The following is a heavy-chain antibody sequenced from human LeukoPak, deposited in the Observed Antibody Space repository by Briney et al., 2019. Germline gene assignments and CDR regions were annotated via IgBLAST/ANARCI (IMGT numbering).Heavy chain of an antibody. CDR2: ISGSGGST. CDR1: GFTFSSYG. D-gene: IGHD4-23*01. Sequence: GGTLRLSCAASGFTFSSYGMSWVRQAPGKGLEWVSAISGSGGSTYYADSVKGRFTISRDNSKDTLYLQMNSLRAEDTAVYYCAKDRDYGGNSVLLDYWGQGTLVTVSS. V-gene: IGHV3-23*01. J-gene: IGHJ4*02. CDR3: AKDRDYGGNSVLLDY.